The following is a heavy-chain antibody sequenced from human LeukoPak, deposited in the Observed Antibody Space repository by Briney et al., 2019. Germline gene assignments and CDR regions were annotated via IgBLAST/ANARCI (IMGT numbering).Heavy chain of an antibody. D-gene: IGHD2-2*01. CDR2: ISYDGSNR. J-gene: IGHJ4*02. V-gene: IGHV3-30*18. Sequence: GGSLRLSCAASGFTFSSYGMHWVRQAPGKGLEWVAVISYDGSNRYYADSVKGRFTISRDNSKNTLYLQMNSLRAEDTAVYYCAKVSRKGVVVPAAHFDYWGQGTLVTVSS. CDR3: AKVSRKGVVVPAAHFDY. CDR1: GFTFSSYG.